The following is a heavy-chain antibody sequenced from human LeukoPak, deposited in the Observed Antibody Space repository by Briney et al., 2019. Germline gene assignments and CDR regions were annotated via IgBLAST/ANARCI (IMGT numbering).Heavy chain of an antibody. CDR3: ARGGRIYYDSSGYYQFDP. Sequence: PSETLSLTCAVYGGSFSGYYWSWIRQPPGKGLEWIGELNHSGSTNYNPSLKSRVTISVDTSKNQFSLKLSSVTAADTAVYYCARGGRIYYDSSGYYQFDPWGQGTLVTVSS. D-gene: IGHD3-22*01. V-gene: IGHV4-34*01. CDR1: GGSFSGYY. CDR2: LNHSGST. J-gene: IGHJ5*02.